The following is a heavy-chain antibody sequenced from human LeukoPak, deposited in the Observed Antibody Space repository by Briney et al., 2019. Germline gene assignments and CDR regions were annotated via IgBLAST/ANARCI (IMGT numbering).Heavy chain of an antibody. CDR3: ARGIAVAGIFDY. J-gene: IGHJ4*02. Sequence: GGSLRLSCAASGFTFSSYAMHWVRQAPGKGLEWVAVISYDGSNKYYADSVKGRFTISRDNSKNTLYLQMNSLRAEDTAVYYCARGIAVAGIFDYWGQGTLVTVSS. CDR2: ISYDGSNK. V-gene: IGHV3-30*04. CDR1: GFTFSSYA. D-gene: IGHD6-19*01.